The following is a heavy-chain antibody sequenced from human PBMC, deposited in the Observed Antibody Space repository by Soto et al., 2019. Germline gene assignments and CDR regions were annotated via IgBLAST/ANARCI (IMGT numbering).Heavy chain of an antibody. CDR1: GFSFSNYN. Sequence: PGGSLRLSCVASGFSFSNYNMNWVRQAPGKGLEWVSYITDSSDTVHYADSVKGRFTISRDNFKNTLYLQMDSLRAEDTAMYYCAKDHLETTVTTPSYWGQGTLVTVSS. D-gene: IGHD4-17*01. CDR2: ITDSSDTV. V-gene: IGHV3-48*01. CDR3: AKDHLETTVTTPSY. J-gene: IGHJ4*02.